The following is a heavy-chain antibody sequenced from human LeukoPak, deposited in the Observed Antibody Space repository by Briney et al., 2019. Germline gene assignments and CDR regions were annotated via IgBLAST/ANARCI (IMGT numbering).Heavy chain of an antibody. CDR3: AREMGGYSYGDDAFDI. CDR1: GGSISSYY. J-gene: IGHJ3*02. V-gene: IGHV4-59*01. D-gene: IGHD5-18*01. CDR2: IYYSGST. Sequence: NPSETLSLTCTVSGGSISSYYWSWIRQPPGKELEWIGYIYYSGSTNYNPSLKSLVTISVDTSKNQFSLKLSSVTAADTAVYYCAREMGGYSYGDDAFDIWGQGTMVTVSS.